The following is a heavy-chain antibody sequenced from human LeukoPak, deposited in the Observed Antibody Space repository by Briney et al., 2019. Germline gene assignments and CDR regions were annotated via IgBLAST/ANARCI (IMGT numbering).Heavy chain of an antibody. J-gene: IGHJ4*02. V-gene: IGHV3-23*01. CDR1: EFAFSRYA. Sequence: PGGSLRLSCAASEFAFSRYAMSWVRQAPGRGLEWVSAISGSGGNTNYAESVRGRFTISRDNSKNALYLQMNTLRADDTAVYYRARDSSDWYYVDYWGQGTLVTVSS. D-gene: IGHD6-19*01. CDR2: ISGSGGNT. CDR3: ARDSSDWYYVDY.